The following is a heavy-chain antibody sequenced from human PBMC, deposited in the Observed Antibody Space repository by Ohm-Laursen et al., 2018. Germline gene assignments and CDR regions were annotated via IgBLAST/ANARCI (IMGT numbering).Heavy chain of an antibody. CDR2: IYHSGST. V-gene: IGHV4-38-2*02. J-gene: IGHJ3*02. CDR3: ARDNVRDFWSGYYAFDI. D-gene: IGHD3-3*01. Sequence: SDTLSLTCAVSGYSISSGYYWGWIRQPPGKGLEWIGSIYHSGSTYYNPSLKSRVTISVDTSKNQFSLKLSSVTAADTAVYYCARDNVRDFWSGYYAFDIWGQGTMVTVSS. CDR1: GYSISSGYY.